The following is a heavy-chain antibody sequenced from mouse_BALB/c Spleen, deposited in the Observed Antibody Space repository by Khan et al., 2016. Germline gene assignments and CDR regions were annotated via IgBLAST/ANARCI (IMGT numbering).Heavy chain of an antibody. CDR1: GYTFTTAG. CDR3: ARGYGNYGGDY. CDR2: INTHSGVP. Sequence: QIQLVQSGPELKKPGETVRISCKASGYTFTTAGMQWVQKMPGKGLKWIGWINTHSGVPKYAEDFKGRFAFSLETSASTAYLQISNLKNEDTATYFCARGYGNYGGDYWGQGTSVTVSS. D-gene: IGHD2-10*02. J-gene: IGHJ4*01. V-gene: IGHV9-4*02.